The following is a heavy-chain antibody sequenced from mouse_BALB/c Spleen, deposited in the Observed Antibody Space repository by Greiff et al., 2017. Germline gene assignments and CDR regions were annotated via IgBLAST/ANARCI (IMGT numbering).Heavy chain of an antibody. Sequence: VQRVESGAELAKPGASVKMSCKASGYTFTSYWMHWVKQRPGQGLEWIGYINPSTGYTEYNQKFKDKATLTADKSSSTAYMQLSSLTSEDSAVYYCARQEVRPHYYAMDYWGQGTSVTVSS. J-gene: IGHJ4*01. V-gene: IGHV1-7*01. CDR3: ARQEVRPHYYAMDY. D-gene: IGHD2-14*01. CDR1: GYTFTSYW. CDR2: INPSTGYT.